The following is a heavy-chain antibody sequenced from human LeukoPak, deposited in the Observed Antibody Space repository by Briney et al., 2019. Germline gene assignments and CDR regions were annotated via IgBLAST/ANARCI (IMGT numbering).Heavy chain of an antibody. J-gene: IGHJ4*02. V-gene: IGHV3-74*01. D-gene: IGHD5-18*01. CDR3: AKNSEYNYGYFDY. CDR2: IRGDGSFT. CDR1: GFTLRSYW. Sequence: GGSLRLSCAASGFTLRSYWMNWVRQAPGKGLVWVSRIRGDGSFTDYADSVEGRFTISRDTTKNVLYLQMNSLRAEDTAVYYCAKNSEYNYGYFDYWGQGTLVTVSS.